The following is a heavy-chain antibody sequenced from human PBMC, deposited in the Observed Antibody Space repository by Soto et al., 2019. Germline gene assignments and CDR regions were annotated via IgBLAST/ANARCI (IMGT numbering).Heavy chain of an antibody. CDR2: IYYSGST. V-gene: IGHV4-31*03. D-gene: IGHD2-2*01. Sequence: SETLSLTCTVSGGSISSGGYYWSWIRQHPGKGLEWIGYIYYSGSTYYNPSLKSRVTISVDTSKNQFSLKLSSVTAADTAVYYCARDRIVVVPAAHYYYYGMDVWGQGTTVTVSS. CDR3: ARDRIVVVPAAHYYYYGMDV. CDR1: GGSISSGGYY. J-gene: IGHJ6*02.